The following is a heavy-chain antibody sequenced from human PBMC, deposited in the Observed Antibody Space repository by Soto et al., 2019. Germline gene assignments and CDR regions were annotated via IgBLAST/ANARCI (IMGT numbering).Heavy chain of an antibody. Sequence: ASVKVSCKASGGTFSSYTISWARQAPGQGLEWMGRIIPILGIANYAQKFQGRVTITADKSTSTAYMERSSLRSEDTAVYYCARDSGEFSGSYWYFELWGRGTLVTVSS. CDR1: GGTFSSYT. V-gene: IGHV1-69*04. J-gene: IGHJ2*01. CDR3: ARDSGEFSGSYWYFEL. D-gene: IGHD1-26*01. CDR2: IIPILGIA.